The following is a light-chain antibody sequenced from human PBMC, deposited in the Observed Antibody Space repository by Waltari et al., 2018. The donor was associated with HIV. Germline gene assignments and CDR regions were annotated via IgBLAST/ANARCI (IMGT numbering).Light chain of an antibody. CDR3: QSYDSRLHVV. J-gene: IGLJ2*01. V-gene: IGLV1-40*01. CDR1: SSTFREGYH. CDR2: GTG. Sequence: QSALTPPPSVSGAPGQRVTISCPGSSSTFREGYHVHCYQQLPGTAPKPLIYGTGNRPSGVPDRFSGSKSGTSASLAITGLQAEDEADYDCQSYDSRLHVVFGGGTKLTVL.